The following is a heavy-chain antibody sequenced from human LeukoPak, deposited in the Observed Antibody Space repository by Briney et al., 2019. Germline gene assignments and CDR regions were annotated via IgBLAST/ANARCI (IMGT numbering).Heavy chain of an antibody. Sequence: ASVKVSCKASGYTLTDHHLIWVRQAPGQGLEWMGWIRPNSDGIRYAQEFQGRVTMTRDTSISTAYMVLTSLTSDDTAIYYCARDPVDGYSHYDFWGQGTLVTVSS. J-gene: IGHJ4*02. D-gene: IGHD5-24*01. CDR2: IRPNSDGI. V-gene: IGHV1-2*02. CDR1: GYTLTDHH. CDR3: ARDPVDGYSHYDF.